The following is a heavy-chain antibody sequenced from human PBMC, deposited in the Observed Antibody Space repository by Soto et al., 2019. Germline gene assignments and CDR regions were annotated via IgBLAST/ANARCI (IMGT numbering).Heavy chain of an antibody. CDR3: ARAAMGGSSWPFDY. J-gene: IGHJ4*02. CDR2: IYHSGST. Sequence: QVQLQESGPGLVKPSGTLSLTCAVSGGSISSSNWWSWVRQPPGKGLEWIGEIYHSGSTNYNPSLKSRFTISVDKSKNQFSLKLSSVTAADTAVYYCARAAMGGSSWPFDYWGQGTLVTVS. V-gene: IGHV4-4*02. D-gene: IGHD6-13*01. CDR1: GGSISSSNW.